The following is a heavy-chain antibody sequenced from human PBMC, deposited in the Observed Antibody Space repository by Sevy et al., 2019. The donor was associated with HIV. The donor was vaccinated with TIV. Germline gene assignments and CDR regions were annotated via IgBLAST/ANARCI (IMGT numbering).Heavy chain of an antibody. D-gene: IGHD5-18*01. CDR2: IYSGGST. Sequence: GGSLRLSCAASGFIVSSNYMSWVRQAPGKGLEWVSVIYSGGSTYYADSVKGRFTISRDNSKNTLYLQMTSLRAEDTAVYYCARDRNTAMVIGMDVWGQGTTVTVSS. V-gene: IGHV3-53*01. CDR3: ARDRNTAMVIGMDV. J-gene: IGHJ6*02. CDR1: GFIVSSNY.